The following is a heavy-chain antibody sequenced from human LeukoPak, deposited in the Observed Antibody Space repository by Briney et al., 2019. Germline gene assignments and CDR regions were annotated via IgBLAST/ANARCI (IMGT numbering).Heavy chain of an antibody. J-gene: IGHJ6*02. V-gene: IGHV3-30*03. CDR1: GFTFSSYG. Sequence: GRSLRLSCAASGFTFSSYGMHWVRQAPGKGLEWVAVISYDGSNKYYADSVKGRFTISRDNSKNTLYLQMNSLRAEDTAVYYCARGDSSSWYAGFYYYYYGMDVWGQGTTVTVSS. CDR3: ARGDSSSWYAGFYYYYYGMDV. CDR2: ISYDGSNK. D-gene: IGHD6-13*01.